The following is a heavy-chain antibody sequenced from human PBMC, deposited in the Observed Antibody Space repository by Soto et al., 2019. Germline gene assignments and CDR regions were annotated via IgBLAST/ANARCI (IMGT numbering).Heavy chain of an antibody. D-gene: IGHD5-12*01. Sequence: QVQLQQWGAGLLKPSETLSLTCAVYGGSFSGYYWSWIRQPQGKGLGWIGEINHSGSTNYNPSLKSRVTISVDTSKNQFSLKLSSVTAADTAVYYCARGEGYSGYDWDYWGQGTLVTVSS. CDR1: GGSFSGYY. V-gene: IGHV4-34*01. CDR3: ARGEGYSGYDWDY. CDR2: INHSGST. J-gene: IGHJ4*02.